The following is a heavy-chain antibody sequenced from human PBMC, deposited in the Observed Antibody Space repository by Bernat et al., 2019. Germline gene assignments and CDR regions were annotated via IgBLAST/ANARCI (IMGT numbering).Heavy chain of an antibody. CDR2: IKGDGTTI. CDR3: AKGSSSWYAGWFDP. CDR1: GFTFSGYW. Sequence: EVQLVESGGGLVQPGGSLRLSCAASGFTFSGYWMHWVRQAPGKGLVWVSRIKGDGTTITYAGSVKGRFTISRDNAKNTLYLQMNSLRAEDTAVYYCAKGSSSWYAGWFDPWGQGTLVTVSS. J-gene: IGHJ5*02. D-gene: IGHD6-13*01. V-gene: IGHV3-74*01.